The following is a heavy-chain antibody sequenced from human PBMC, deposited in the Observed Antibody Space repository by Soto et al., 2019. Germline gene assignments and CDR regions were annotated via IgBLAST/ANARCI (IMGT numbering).Heavy chain of an antibody. J-gene: IGHJ5*02. CDR1: GGSISSSSYY. CDR3: ARQGIEYSSSSVVLDP. CDR2: IYYSGST. V-gene: IGHV4-39*01. D-gene: IGHD6-6*01. Sequence: SETLSLTCTVSGGSISSSSYYWGWIRQPPGKGLEWIGSIYYSGSTYYNPSLKSRVTISVDTSKNQFSLKLSSVTAADTAVYYCARQGIEYSSSSVVLDPWGQVTLVTVSS.